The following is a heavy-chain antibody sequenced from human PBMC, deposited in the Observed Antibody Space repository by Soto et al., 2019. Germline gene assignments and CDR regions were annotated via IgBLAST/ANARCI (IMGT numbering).Heavy chain of an antibody. J-gene: IGHJ4*02. CDR3: ARAAMRVSSWPFNY. CDR1: CGAISSSNW. CDR2: IYHSGST. D-gene: IGHD6-13*01. Sequence: QVQLQESGPGLGKPAGTLSLTCAVSCGAISSSNWWRWVRQPPWKGLEWIGEIYHSGSTNYHPSHKSRVTISVDQSKNLSSRKVSSVTAEDTAVSYGARAAMRVSSWPFNYWGQGTLVTVSS. V-gene: IGHV4-4*02.